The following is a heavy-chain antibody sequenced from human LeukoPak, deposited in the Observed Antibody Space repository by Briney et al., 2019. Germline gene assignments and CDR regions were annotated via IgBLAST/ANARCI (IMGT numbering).Heavy chain of an antibody. D-gene: IGHD3-22*01. CDR1: GFTVSSNY. CDR2: IYSGGST. V-gene: IGHV3-53*01. CDR3: ARTPPMIVAYMDV. J-gene: IGHJ6*03. Sequence: GGSLRLSCAASGFTVSSNYMSWVRQAPGKGLEWVSVIYSGGSTYYADSVKGRFTISRDNSKNTLYLQTNSLRAEDTAVYYCARTPPMIVAYMDVWGKGTTVTVSS.